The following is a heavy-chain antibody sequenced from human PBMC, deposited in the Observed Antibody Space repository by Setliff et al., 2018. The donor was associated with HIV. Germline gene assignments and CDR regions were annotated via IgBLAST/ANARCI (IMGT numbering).Heavy chain of an antibody. J-gene: IGHJ6*03. CDR1: GFTFSDYY. CDR2: ISSSSSYT. D-gene: IGHD3-16*01. Sequence: PGGSLRLSCAASGFTFSDYYMSWIRQAPGKGLKWVSYISSSSSYTNYADSVKGRFTISRDNAKNSLYLQMNSLRAEDTAVYYCAKGRPPDYDYIWGTFYYYMDVWGKGTTVTVSS. V-gene: IGHV3-11*05. CDR3: AKGRPPDYDYIWGTFYYYMDV.